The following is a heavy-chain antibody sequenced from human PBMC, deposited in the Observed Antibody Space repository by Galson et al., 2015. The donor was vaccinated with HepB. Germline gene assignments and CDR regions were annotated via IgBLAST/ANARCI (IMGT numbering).Heavy chain of an antibody. CDR3: ARESRGITMVRGVLGY. V-gene: IGHV3-33*08. CDR1: GFTFSSYG. Sequence: SLRLSCAASGFTFSSYGMHWVRQAPGKGLEWVAVIWYDGSNKYYADSVKGRFTISRDNSKNTLYLQMNSLRAEDTAVYYCARESRGITMVRGVLGYWGQGTLVTVSS. J-gene: IGHJ4*02. D-gene: IGHD3-10*01. CDR2: IWYDGSNK.